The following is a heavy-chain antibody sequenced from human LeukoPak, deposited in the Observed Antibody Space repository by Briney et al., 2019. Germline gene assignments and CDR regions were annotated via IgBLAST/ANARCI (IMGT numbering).Heavy chain of an antibody. V-gene: IGHV4-59*01. CDR2: IYYSGST. D-gene: IGHD5-12*01. CDR3: AREYSGYVTHGGYFDY. J-gene: IGHJ4*02. Sequence: SETLSLTCTVSGGSISSYYWSWIRQPPGKGPEWIGYIYYSGSTNYNPSLKSRVTISVDTSKNQFSLKLSSVTAADTAVYYCAREYSGYVTHGGYFDYWGQGTLVTVSS. CDR1: GGSISSYY.